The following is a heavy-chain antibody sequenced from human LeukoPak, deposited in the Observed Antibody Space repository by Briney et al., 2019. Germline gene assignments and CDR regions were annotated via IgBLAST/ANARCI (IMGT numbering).Heavy chain of an antibody. J-gene: IGHJ4*02. CDR2: MKQDGSEK. V-gene: IGHV3-7*01. Sequence: GGSLRLSCAASGLTFSRYWMSWVRQAPGKGLECVANMKQDGSEKYYVDSVKGRFTISRDNAKNSLYLQMNSLRAEDTAVYYCARDLLAVAATGIGFDYWGQGTLVTVSS. D-gene: IGHD6-19*01. CDR3: ARDLLAVAATGIGFDY. CDR1: GLTFSRYW.